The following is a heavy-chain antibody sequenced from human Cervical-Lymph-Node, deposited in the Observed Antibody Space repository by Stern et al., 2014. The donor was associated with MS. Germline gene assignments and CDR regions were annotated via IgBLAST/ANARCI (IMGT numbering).Heavy chain of an antibody. J-gene: IGHJ4*02. CDR2: IIPLFGSA. D-gene: IGHD5-24*01. V-gene: IGHV1-69*06. Sequence: VQLEESGAEVRKPGSSVTVSCKASGGSFITHAFSWVRQAPGHGLEWMGGIIPLFGSAHYAQKFQGRLTLIADKATTTAYMELNSLTTEDTAVYYCATDGEMTTIGLQYWGQGTLVAVSS. CDR1: GGSFITHA. CDR3: ATDGEMTTIGLQY.